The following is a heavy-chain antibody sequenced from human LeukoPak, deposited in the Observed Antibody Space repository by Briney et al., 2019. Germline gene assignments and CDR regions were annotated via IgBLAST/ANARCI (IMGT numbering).Heavy chain of an antibody. CDR1: SGSISNSRYY. V-gene: IGHV4-39*01. CDR2: IYYSGST. D-gene: IGHD2-21*01. J-gene: IGHJ6*03. CDR3: ARHCGGPGGHYYYYYYMDV. Sequence: PSETLSLTCNVSSGSISNSRYYWGWIRQPPGKGLEWIGSIYYSGSTYYNPSLKSRLIISVDTSKNQFSLKVSSVTAADTAVYYCARHCGGPGGHYYYYYYMDVWGKGTTVTVSS.